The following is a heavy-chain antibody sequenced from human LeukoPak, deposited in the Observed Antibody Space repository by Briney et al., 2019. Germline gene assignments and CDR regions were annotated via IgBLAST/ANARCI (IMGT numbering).Heavy chain of an antibody. CDR3: ARGHSSSWYAQHYYYYGMDV. CDR1: GYTFASYD. D-gene: IGHD6-13*01. J-gene: IGHJ6*02. CDR2: MNPNSGNT. Sequence: ALVKVSCKASGYTFASYDINWVRQATGRGLEWMGWMNPNSGNTGYAQKFQGRVTMTRNTSISTAYMELSSLRSEDTAVYYCARGHSSSWYAQHYYYYGMDVWGQGTTVTVSS. V-gene: IGHV1-8*01.